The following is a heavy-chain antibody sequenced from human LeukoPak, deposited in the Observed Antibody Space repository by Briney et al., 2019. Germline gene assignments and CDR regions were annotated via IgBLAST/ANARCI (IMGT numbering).Heavy chain of an antibody. V-gene: IGHV3-7*01. J-gene: IGHJ4*02. CDR2: IKQDGSEK. D-gene: IGHD5-12*01. CDR3: ARDGGYSGYGGGDY. Sequence: GGSLRLSCAASGFTFSSYWMSWVRQAPGKGLEWVANIKQDGSEKYYVDSVKGRFTISRDNAKNSLYLQMNSLGAEDTAVYYCARDGGYSGYGGGDYWGQGTLVTVSS. CDR1: GFTFSSYW.